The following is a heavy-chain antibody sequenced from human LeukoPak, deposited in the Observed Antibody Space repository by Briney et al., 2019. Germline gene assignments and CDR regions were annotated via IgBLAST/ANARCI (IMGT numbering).Heavy chain of an antibody. CDR3: SRVLAIFGLDITDFYMDV. D-gene: IGHD3/OR15-3a*01. V-gene: IGHV4-59*11. CDR1: GASISSHY. Sequence: ESSETLSLTCAVSGASISSHYWSWIRQPPGKGLEWIGYTSGSISDNPSLKSRVAVSIDPSQNQVSLSLTSVTAADTAVYYCSRVLAIFGLDITDFYMDVWGKGTTVTVSS. CDR2: TSGSI. J-gene: IGHJ6*03.